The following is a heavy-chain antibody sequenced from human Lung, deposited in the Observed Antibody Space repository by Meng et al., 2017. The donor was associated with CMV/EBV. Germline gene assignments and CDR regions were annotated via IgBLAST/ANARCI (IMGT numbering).Heavy chain of an antibody. CDR1: GFTVSSYA. J-gene: IGHJ2*01. CDR3: AKDVSKLGYFDL. CDR2: ISGSGGST. D-gene: IGHD2-8*01. V-gene: IGHV3-23*01. Sequence: CSASGFTVSSYAMSWVRQAPGKGLEWVSAISGSGGSTYYADSVKGRFTISRDNSKNTLYLQMNSLRAEDTAVYYCAKDVSKLGYFDLWGRGTLVTVSS.